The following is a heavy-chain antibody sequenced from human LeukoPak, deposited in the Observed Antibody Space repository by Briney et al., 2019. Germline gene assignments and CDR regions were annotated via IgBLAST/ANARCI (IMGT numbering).Heavy chain of an antibody. J-gene: IGHJ4*02. D-gene: IGHD4-23*01. CDR1: GGSISSGGYY. CDR2: IYYSGST. Sequence: SQTLSLTCTVSGGSISSGGYYWSWIRQHPGKGVEWIGYIYYSGSTYYNPSLKSRVTISVDTSKNQFSLKLSSVTAADTAVYYCASGGNLLKHPFPSFDYWGQGTLVTVSS. V-gene: IGHV4-31*03. CDR3: ASGGNLLKHPFPSFDY.